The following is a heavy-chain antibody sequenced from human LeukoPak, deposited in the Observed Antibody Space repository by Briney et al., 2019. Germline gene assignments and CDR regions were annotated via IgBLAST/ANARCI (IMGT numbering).Heavy chain of an antibody. J-gene: IGHJ4*02. CDR3: ARGVKPTYYYGSGSYFPFDY. V-gene: IGHV1-24*01. CDR1: GYTVSELS. CDR2: FDPKHGER. D-gene: IGHD3-10*01. Sequence: ASVKVSCRVPGYTVSELSMNWVRQAPGKGLEWMGGFDPKHGERIYAQKFQGRVTMTEDTSTDTAYMELSSLRSEDTAVYYCARGVKPTYYYGSGSYFPFDYWGQGTLVTVSS.